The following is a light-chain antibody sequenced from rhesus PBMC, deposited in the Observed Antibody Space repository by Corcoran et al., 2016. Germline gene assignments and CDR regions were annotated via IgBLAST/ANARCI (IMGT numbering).Light chain of an antibody. Sequence: DIVMTQTPLSLPVTPGEPATISCRSSKSLLHSGGKTYLYWYLQKPGQSPQLLIYEVSNRASGGPDRFSGSGSGTDFTMKSSRVEAEDVGVYYCMQGIQLPYSFGQGTKVEIK. V-gene: IGKV2-104*02. CDR1: KSLLHSGGKTY. J-gene: IGKJ2*01. CDR3: MQGIQLPYS. CDR2: EVS.